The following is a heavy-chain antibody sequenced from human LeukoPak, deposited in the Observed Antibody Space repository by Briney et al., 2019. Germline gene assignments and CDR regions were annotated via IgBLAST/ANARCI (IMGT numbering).Heavy chain of an antibody. Sequence: PGGSLRLSCAASGFTFSDYYMSWIRQAPGKGLERVSYISSSGSTIYYADSVEGRFTISRDNAKNSLYLQMNSLRAEDTAVYYCARDQYYDSSGPMKYWGQGTLVTVSS. CDR2: ISSSGSTI. CDR1: GFTFSDYY. CDR3: ARDQYYDSSGPMKY. J-gene: IGHJ4*02. V-gene: IGHV3-11*01. D-gene: IGHD3-22*01.